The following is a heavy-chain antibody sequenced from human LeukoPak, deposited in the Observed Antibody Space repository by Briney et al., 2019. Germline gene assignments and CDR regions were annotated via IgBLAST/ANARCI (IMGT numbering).Heavy chain of an antibody. Sequence: GGSLRLSCAASGFTFSGYATSWVRQAPGKGLEWVSAMSANGDSTYYVDSVRGRFTISRDNSKNTLYLQMNSLRAEDTAVYYCAKVGDYSNYYDYWGQGTLVTVSS. J-gene: IGHJ4*02. CDR3: AKVGDYSNYYDY. V-gene: IGHV3-23*01. CDR2: MSANGDST. CDR1: GFTFSGYA. D-gene: IGHD4-11*01.